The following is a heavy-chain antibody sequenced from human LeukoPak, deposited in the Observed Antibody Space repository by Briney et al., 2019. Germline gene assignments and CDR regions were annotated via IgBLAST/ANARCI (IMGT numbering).Heavy chain of an antibody. J-gene: IGHJ5*02. V-gene: IGHV3-21*04. CDR3: AKANYGDYVRWFDP. CDR1: GFSFSSYS. Sequence: GGSLRLSCAASGFSFSSYSVNWVRQAPGKGLEWVSSISSTSSYIFYADSVKGRFTISRDNSKNTLYLQMNSLRAEDTAVYYCAKANYGDYVRWFDPWGQGTLVTVSS. D-gene: IGHD4-17*01. CDR2: ISSTSSYI.